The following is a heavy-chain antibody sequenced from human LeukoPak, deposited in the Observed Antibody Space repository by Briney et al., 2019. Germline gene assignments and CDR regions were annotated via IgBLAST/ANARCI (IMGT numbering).Heavy chain of an antibody. V-gene: IGHV3-23*01. CDR1: GFTFSSYT. J-gene: IGHJ4*02. CDR3: AKGRDCGGGSCSYYEN. Sequence: PGGSLRLSCSASGFTFSSYTMSWVRQAPGKGLEWVSAITGSGGSTFYADSVKGRFTISRDNSKNTLYLQMNSLSAEDTAVYYCAKGRDCGGGSCSYYENWGQGSLVTVSS. D-gene: IGHD2-15*01. CDR2: ITGSGGST.